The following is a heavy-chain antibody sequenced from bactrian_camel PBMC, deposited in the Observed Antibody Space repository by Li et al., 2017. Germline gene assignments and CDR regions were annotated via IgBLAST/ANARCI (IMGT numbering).Heavy chain of an antibody. Sequence: QLVESGGGSVQAEGSLRLSCAASGFAFSEGDMSWVRQAPGKEVEWVAGITSLPSIFRAASYADSVKGRFTISRDNAKDTLYLQMDNLKPEDTAIYYCAADQFAFGLSAQYRYWGQGTQVTVS. J-gene: IGHJ4*01. CDR3: AADQFAFGLSAQYRY. CDR1: GFAFSEGD. V-gene: IGHV3S40*01. CDR2: ITSLPSIFRAA. D-gene: IGHD2*01.